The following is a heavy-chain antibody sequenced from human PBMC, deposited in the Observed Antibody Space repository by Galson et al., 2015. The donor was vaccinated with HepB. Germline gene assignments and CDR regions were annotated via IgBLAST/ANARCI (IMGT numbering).Heavy chain of an antibody. CDR1: GYTFTSYG. Sequence: SVKVSCKASGYTFTSYGISWVRQAPGQGLEWMGWISAYNGNTNYAQKLQGRVTMTTDTSTSTAYMELRSLRSDDTAVYYCARVSQWLPTGDAFDIWGQGTMVTVSS. CDR3: ARVSQWLPTGDAFDI. CDR2: ISAYNGNT. V-gene: IGHV1-18*04. J-gene: IGHJ3*02. D-gene: IGHD6-19*01.